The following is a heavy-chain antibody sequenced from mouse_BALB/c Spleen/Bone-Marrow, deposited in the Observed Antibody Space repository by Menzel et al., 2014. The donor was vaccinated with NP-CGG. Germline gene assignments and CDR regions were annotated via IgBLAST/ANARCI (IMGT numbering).Heavy chain of an antibody. J-gene: IGHJ3*01. CDR2: VNPYNGGT. D-gene: IGHD2-1*01. Sequence: EVNLVESGPELVKPGASVKMSCKASGYTFTDHYMDWVKQSHGESFEWIGRVNPYNGGTSYNQKFKGKATLTVDKSSSTAYMELNSLTSEDSAVYYCARGNYYGNWFAYWGQGTLVTVSA. V-gene: IGHV1-19*01. CDR1: GYTFTDHY. CDR3: ARGNYYGNWFAY.